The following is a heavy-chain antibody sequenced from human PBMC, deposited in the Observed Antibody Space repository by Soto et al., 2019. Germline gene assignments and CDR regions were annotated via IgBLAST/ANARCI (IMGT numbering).Heavy chain of an antibody. J-gene: IGHJ5*02. Sequence: SETLSLTCTVSGGSISSSSYYWGWISQPPGKGLEWIGSIYYSGSTYYNPSLKSRVTISVDTSKNQFSLKLSSVTAADTAVYYCARGVTDCSGGSCYIPNNWFDPWGQGTLVTVSS. V-gene: IGHV4-39*01. CDR3: ARGVTDCSGGSCYIPNNWFDP. CDR2: IYYSGST. CDR1: GGSISSSSYY. D-gene: IGHD2-15*01.